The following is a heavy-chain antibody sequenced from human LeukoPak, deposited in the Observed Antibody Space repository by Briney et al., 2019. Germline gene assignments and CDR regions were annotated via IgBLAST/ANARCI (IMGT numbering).Heavy chain of an antibody. CDR1: GYSFTNYW. Sequence: GESLNISCKCSGYSFTNYWIGWVRQMPGKGLEWMGIIYPGDSDTRYSPSFQGQVTISADRSISTAYLQWSSLKASDTAMYYCARQDSYGHFDYWGQGTLVTVSS. J-gene: IGHJ4*02. CDR3: ARQDSYGHFDY. CDR2: IYPGDSDT. D-gene: IGHD5-18*01. V-gene: IGHV5-51*01.